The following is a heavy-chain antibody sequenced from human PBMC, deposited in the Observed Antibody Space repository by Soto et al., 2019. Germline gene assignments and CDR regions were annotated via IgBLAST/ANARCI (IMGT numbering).Heavy chain of an antibody. CDR2: ISAGADNT. CDR1: GLTFSRFA. J-gene: IGHJ5*02. Sequence: EEQLLESGGGLAQPGGSLRLSCTVSGLTFSRFAMNWVRQVPGKGLEWVSAISAGADNTNYADSVKGRFTISRDNSENTLYLQMNSLRAEDTAVYYCATDPLYNYKVPAPLAWLDPWGQGTLVTVSS. CDR3: ATDPLYNYKVPAPLAWLDP. D-gene: IGHD2-2*01. V-gene: IGHV3-23*01.